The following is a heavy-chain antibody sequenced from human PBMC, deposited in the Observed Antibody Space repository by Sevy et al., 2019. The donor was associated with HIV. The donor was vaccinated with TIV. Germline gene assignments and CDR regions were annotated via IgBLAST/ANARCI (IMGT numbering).Heavy chain of an antibody. CDR1: GFTFSSYA. Sequence: GGSLRLSCAASGFTFSSYAMSWVRQAPGKGLEWVSAISGSGGSTYYADSVKGRFTISRDNSKNTLYLQMNSLRAEDTAVYYCAKGAQSGYYDFWSSYDPYYYMDVWGKGTTVTVSS. V-gene: IGHV3-23*01. CDR3: AKGAQSGYYDFWSSYDPYYYMDV. CDR2: ISGSGGST. D-gene: IGHD3-3*01. J-gene: IGHJ6*03.